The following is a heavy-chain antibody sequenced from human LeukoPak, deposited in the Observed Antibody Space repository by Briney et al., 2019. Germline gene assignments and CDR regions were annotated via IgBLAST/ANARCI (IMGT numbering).Heavy chain of an antibody. J-gene: IGHJ6*03. V-gene: IGHV4-59*01. D-gene: IGHD1-1*01. CDR1: GGSISSYY. CDR2: IYYSGST. CDR3: ARVQIPTNPYYYYYYMDV. Sequence: SETLSLTCTVSGGSISSYYWSWIRQPPGKGLEWIGYIYYSGSTNYNPSLKSRVTISVDTSKNQFSLKLSSVTAADTAVYYCARVQIPTNPYYYYYYMDVWGKGTTVTVSS.